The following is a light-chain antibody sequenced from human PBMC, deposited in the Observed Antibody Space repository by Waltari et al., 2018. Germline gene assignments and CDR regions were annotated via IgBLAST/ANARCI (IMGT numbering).Light chain of an antibody. CDR2: AEY. CDR3: QQSHSIPIT. Sequence: DIQMTQSPSSLSASVGDSVTITCRASQVITRYLHWYQPRPGKAPKLLISAEYTLANGVPSRFSGAGSGTDFTLTINGLQSEDFATYFCQQSHSIPITFGQGTRLDIK. J-gene: IGKJ5*01. CDR1: QVITRY. V-gene: IGKV1-39*01.